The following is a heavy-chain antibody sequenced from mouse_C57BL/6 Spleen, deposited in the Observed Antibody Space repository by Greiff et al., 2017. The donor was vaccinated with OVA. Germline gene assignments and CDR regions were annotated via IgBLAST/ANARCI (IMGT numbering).Heavy chain of an antibody. D-gene: IGHD3-2*02. CDR1: GYTFTDYY. CDR3: ARSVSSGLYYYAMDY. CDR2: IFPGSGST. J-gene: IGHJ4*01. V-gene: IGHV1-75*01. Sequence: QVQLQQSGPELVKPGASVKISCKASGYTFTDYYINWVKQRPGQGLEWIGWIFPGSGSTYYNEKFKGKATLTVDKSSSTAYMLLSSLTSEDSAVYFGARSVSSGLYYYAMDYWGQGTSVTVSS.